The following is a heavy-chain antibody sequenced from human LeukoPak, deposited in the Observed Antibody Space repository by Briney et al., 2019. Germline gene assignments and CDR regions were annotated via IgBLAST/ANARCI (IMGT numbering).Heavy chain of an antibody. CDR2: ISSSGSTI. D-gene: IGHD6-13*01. V-gene: IGHV3-11*04. J-gene: IGHJ4*02. CDR3: AREEWQQLAAFDY. CDR1: GFTFSDYY. Sequence: GGSLRLSRAASGFTFSDYYMSWIRQAPGKGLEWVSYISSSGSTIYYADSVKGRFTISRDNAKNSLYLQMNSLRAEDTAVYYCAREEWQQLAAFDYWGQGTLVTVSS.